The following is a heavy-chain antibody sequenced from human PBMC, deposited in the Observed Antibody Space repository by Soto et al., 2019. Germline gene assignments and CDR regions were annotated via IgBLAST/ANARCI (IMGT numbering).Heavy chain of an antibody. V-gene: IGHV4-4*07. CDR3: AREGGRWELLLDY. J-gene: IGHJ4*02. CDR1: GGSISSYY. D-gene: IGHD1-26*01. Sequence: SETLSLTCTVSGGSISSYYCSWIRQPAWKGLEWIGRIYTSGSTNYNPSLKSRVTMSVDTSKNQFSLKLSSVTAADTAVYYCAREGGRWELLLDYWGQGTLVTVSS. CDR2: IYTSGST.